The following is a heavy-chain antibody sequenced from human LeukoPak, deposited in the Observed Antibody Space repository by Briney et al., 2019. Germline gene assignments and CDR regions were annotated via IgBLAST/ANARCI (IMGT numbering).Heavy chain of an antibody. CDR2: ISSSSSYI. J-gene: IGHJ4*02. V-gene: IGHV3-21*01. Sequence: PGGSLRLSCAASGFTFSSYSMNWVRQAPGKGLEWVSSISSSSSYIYYADSVKGRFTISRDDAKNSLFLQMNSLRAEDTAVYYCARDPPDNWNYLFDYWGQGTLVTVSS. CDR1: GFTFSSYS. D-gene: IGHD1-7*01. CDR3: ARDPPDNWNYLFDY.